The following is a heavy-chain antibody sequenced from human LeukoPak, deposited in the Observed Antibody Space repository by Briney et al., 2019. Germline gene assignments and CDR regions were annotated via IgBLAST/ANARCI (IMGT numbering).Heavy chain of an antibody. J-gene: IGHJ1*01. V-gene: IGHV4-39*01. D-gene: IGHD1-26*01. CDR2: IYSGNT. Sequence: PSETLSLTCTVSGASISIISYYWGWIRQPPGKGLEWIGSIYSGNTYYNPSLKSRVTISVDTSKNQFSLKLSSVTAADTAVYYCARSYSGSFLYWGQGSLVTVSS. CDR1: GASISIISYY. CDR3: ARSYSGSFLY.